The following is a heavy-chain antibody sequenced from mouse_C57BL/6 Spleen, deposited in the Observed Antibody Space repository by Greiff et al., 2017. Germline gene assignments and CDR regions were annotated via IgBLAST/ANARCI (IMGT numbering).Heavy chain of an antibody. CDR3: ARGGFYFDY. D-gene: IGHD3-1*01. V-gene: IGHV5-4*01. CDR2: ISDGGSYT. CDR1: GFTFSSYA. Sequence: EVQLLESGGGLVKPGGSLKLSCAASGFTFSSYAMSWVRQTPEKRLEWVATISDGGSYTYYPDNVKGRFTISRDNATNNLYLQMSHLKSEDTAMNYCARGGFYFDYWGQGTTLTVSS. J-gene: IGHJ2*01.